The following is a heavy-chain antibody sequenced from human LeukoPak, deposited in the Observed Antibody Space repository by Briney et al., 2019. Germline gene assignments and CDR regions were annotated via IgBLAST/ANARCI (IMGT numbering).Heavy chain of an antibody. D-gene: IGHD6-13*01. CDR1: GFTFSSYG. J-gene: IGHJ4*02. CDR2: MRYDGSNK. V-gene: IGHV3-30*02. CDR3: AKAGYSSSWYSFGTPFDY. Sequence: GGSLRLSCAASGFTFSSYGMHWVRQAPGNGLEWVAFMRYDGSNKYCADSVKGRFTISRDNSKNTLYLQMNSLRAEDTAVYYCAKAGYSSSWYSFGTPFDYWGQGTLVTVSS.